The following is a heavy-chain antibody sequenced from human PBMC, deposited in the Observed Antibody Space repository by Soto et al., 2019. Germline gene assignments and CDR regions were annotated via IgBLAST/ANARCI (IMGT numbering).Heavy chain of an antibody. CDR3: ARVLFGRGNWFDP. V-gene: IGHV4-59*01. J-gene: IGHJ5*02. D-gene: IGHD3-3*01. CDR2: IYYSGST. Sequence: PSETLSLTCTVSGGSISSYYLSWIRQPPGNGLEWIGYIYYSGSTNYNPSLKSRVTISVDTSKNQFSLKLSSVTAADTAVYYCARVLFGRGNWFDPWGQGTLVTVSS. CDR1: GGSISSYY.